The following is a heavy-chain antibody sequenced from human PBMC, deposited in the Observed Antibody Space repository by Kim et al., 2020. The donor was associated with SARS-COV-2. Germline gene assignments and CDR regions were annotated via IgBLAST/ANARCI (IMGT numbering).Heavy chain of an antibody. Sequence: SETLSLTCAVSGDSISSSVWWNWVRQPPGMGLEWIGEIYHSGNTFYNPSLKSRVTISLDKSKNQFSMRLNSVTAADTAVYYCAKSGHSGWFDPWGQGTLV. CDR1: GDSISSSVW. CDR3: AKSGHSGWFDP. D-gene: IGHD3-3*01. J-gene: IGHJ5*02. V-gene: IGHV4-4*02. CDR2: IYHSGNT.